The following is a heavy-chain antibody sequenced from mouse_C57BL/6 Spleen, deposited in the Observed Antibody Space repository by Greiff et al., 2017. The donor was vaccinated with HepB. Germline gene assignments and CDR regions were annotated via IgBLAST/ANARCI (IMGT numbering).Heavy chain of an antibody. CDR2: INPNNGGT. Sequence: EVQLQQSGPELVKPGASVKISCKASGYTFTDYYMNWVKQSHGKSLEWIGDINPNNGGTSYNQKFKGKATLTVDKSSSTAYMELRSLTSEDSAVYYCARYYYGSRKFDYWGQGTTLTVSS. CDR3: ARYYYGSRKFDY. CDR1: GYTFTDYY. J-gene: IGHJ2*01. D-gene: IGHD1-1*01. V-gene: IGHV1-26*01.